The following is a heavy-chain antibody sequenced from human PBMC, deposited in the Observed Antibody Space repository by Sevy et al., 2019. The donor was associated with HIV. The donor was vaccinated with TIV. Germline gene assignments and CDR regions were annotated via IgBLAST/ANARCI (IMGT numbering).Heavy chain of an antibody. CDR1: GFTFSSYS. V-gene: IGHV3-21*01. J-gene: IGHJ6*03. Sequence: GGSLRLSCAASGFTFSSYSMNWVHQAPGKGLEWVSSISSSSSYIYYADSVKGRFTISRDNAKNSLYLQMNSLRAEDTAVYYCAREWADYGGNSYYYYYYYYMDVWGKGTTVTVSS. CDR3: AREWADYGGNSYYYYYYYYMDV. CDR2: ISSSSSYI. D-gene: IGHD4-17*01.